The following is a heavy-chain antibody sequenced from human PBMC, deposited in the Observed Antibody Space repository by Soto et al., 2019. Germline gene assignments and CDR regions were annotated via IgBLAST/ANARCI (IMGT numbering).Heavy chain of an antibody. CDR2: IWYDGSNK. V-gene: IGHV3-33*01. D-gene: IGHD2-2*01. CDR1: GFTFSSYG. Sequence: PGGSLRLSCAASGFTFSSYGMHWVRQSPGKGLEWVAVIWYDGSNKYYADSVKGRFTISRDNSKNTLYLQMNSLRAEDTAVYYCARGYCSSTSCYSFFDYWGQGTLVTVSS. CDR3: ARGYCSSTSCYSFFDY. J-gene: IGHJ4*02.